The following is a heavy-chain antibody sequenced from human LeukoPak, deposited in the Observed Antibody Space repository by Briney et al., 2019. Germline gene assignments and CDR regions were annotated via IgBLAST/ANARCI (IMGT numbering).Heavy chain of an antibody. CDR2: IYTSGST. CDR3: ARHKYYYGSGSYFDY. V-gene: IGHV4-61*02. J-gene: IGHJ4*02. D-gene: IGHD3-10*01. Sequence: PSETVSLTCTVSGGSISSGNYYWSWIRKPAGKGLEWIGRIYTSGSTYYNPSLKSRVTISVDTSKNQFSLKLSSVTAADTAVYYCARHKYYYGSGSYFDYWGQGTLVTVSS. CDR1: GGSISSGNYY.